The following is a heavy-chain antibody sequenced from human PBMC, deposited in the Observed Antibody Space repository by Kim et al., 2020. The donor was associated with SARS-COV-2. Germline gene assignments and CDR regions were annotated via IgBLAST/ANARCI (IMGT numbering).Heavy chain of an antibody. CDR3: ASGLEHYDSSGYYYPDAFDI. D-gene: IGHD3-22*01. CDR1: GGSISSSSYY. Sequence: SETLSLTCTVSGGSISSSSYYWGWIRQPPGKGLEWIGSIYYSGSTYYNPSLKSRVTISVHPYKNQFSLKLSSVTAADTAVYYCASGLEHYDSSGYYYPDAFDIWGQGTMVTVSS. J-gene: IGHJ3*02. V-gene: IGHV4-39*01. CDR2: IYYSGST.